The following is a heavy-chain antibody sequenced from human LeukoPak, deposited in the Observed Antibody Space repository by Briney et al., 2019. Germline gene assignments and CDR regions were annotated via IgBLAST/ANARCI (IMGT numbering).Heavy chain of an antibody. CDR1: GYSFSTNM. J-gene: IGHJ4*02. CDR3: MGAHGY. V-gene: IGHV3-7*01. Sequence: GGSLRLSCVVSGYSFSTNMMTWVRQAPGKGLEWVATILPGGKESYRVESVKGRFTVSRDNAKNLLFLQMNSLRGDDTSVYYCMGAHGYWGQGTLVTVSS. CDR2: ILPGGKES.